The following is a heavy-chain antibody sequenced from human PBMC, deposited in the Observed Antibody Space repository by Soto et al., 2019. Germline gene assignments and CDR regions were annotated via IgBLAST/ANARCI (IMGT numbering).Heavy chain of an antibody. CDR1: GYTFGNHW. CDR3: ATAEVDY. CDR2: MNSDGSII. J-gene: IGHJ4*02. V-gene: IGHV3-74*01. Sequence: GGSLRLSCAVAGYTFGNHWMHWVRQAPGKGLEWVSRMNSDGSIINYADSVKGRFTVSRDNAKNTLYLQMNSLRVEDTAVYYCATAEVDYWGPGTLVTVSS.